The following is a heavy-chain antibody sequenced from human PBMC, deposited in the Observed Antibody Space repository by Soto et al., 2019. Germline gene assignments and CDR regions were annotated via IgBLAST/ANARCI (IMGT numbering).Heavy chain of an antibody. J-gene: IGHJ4*02. CDR2: IYYSGTS. CDR1: RGSISKSPPS. CDR3: TKLQRRWLNSDY. V-gene: IGHV4-39*01. D-gene: IGHD5-12*01. Sequence: SDTRSHTWTGSRGSISKSPPSWGWIRQPPGKGLEWIGHIYYSGTSYSNPSLKGRVTLSVDTSKNQFSLKLNSVTAADTAVYYCTKLQRRWLNSDYWGQGTLVTVS.